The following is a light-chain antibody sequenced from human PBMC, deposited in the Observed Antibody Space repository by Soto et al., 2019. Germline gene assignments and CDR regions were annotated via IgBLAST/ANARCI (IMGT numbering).Light chain of an antibody. CDR1: QTISSW. Sequence: DIHMTQSPSTLSGSVGDRVTITCRASQTISSWLAWYQQKPGKAPKLLIYKASTLKSGVPSRFSGSGSGTEFTLTISSLQPEDFATYYCQQSYSSPPTFGQGTKVDIK. V-gene: IGKV1-5*03. J-gene: IGKJ1*01. CDR3: QQSYSSPPT. CDR2: KAS.